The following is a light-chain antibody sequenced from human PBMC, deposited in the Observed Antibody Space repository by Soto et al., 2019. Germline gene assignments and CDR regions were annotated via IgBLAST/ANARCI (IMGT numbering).Light chain of an antibody. J-gene: IGKJ1*01. V-gene: IGKV3-20*01. Sequence: EIVLTQSPGTLSLSSGERATLSCRASQSVSSSYLAWYQQKPGQAPRLLIYGASSRATGIPDRFSGSGSGTDFTLTISRLEPEDFAVYYCQQWGETFGQGTKVDIK. CDR3: QQWGET. CDR1: QSVSSSY. CDR2: GAS.